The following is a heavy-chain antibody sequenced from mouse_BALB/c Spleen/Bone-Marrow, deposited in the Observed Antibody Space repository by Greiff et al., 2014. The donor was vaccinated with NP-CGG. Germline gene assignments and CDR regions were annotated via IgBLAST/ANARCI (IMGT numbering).Heavy chain of an antibody. J-gene: IGHJ4*01. Sequence: VQLQQSGPVLVRPGDSVKLSCRASGYTFTSTWIHWAKQRPGQGLEWIGEIHPNSGNTKYNEKLKGKATLTADTSSSTAYVDLSSLTSEDSAVYYCTRDGVGGAMDYWGQGTSVTVSS. D-gene: IGHD2-3*01. CDR1: GYTFTSTW. CDR2: IHPNSGNT. V-gene: IGHV1S130*01. CDR3: TRDGVGGAMDY.